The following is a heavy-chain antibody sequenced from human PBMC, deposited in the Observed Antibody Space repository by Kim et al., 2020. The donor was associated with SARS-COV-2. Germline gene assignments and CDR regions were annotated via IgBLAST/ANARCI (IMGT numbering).Heavy chain of an antibody. CDR3: AGHDHDYLWGCYRNYYGLDV. D-gene: IGHD3-16*02. CDR2: VYYTGSS. J-gene: IGHJ6*02. V-gene: IGHV4-39*01. Sequence: SETLSLTCTVSGGSISSNNYFWGWLRQPPGKGLEWIGTVYYTGSSFYNSSLESRITISVDTSKNQFSLKLSSVTAADTAAYYCAGHDHDYLWGCYRNYYGLDVWGQGTTVTVSS. CDR1: GGSISSNNYF.